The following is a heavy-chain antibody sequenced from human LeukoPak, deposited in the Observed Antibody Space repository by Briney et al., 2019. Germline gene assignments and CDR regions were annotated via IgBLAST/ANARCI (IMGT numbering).Heavy chain of an antibody. CDR2: ISSSSSYI. CDR1: GFTFSSYS. D-gene: IGHD3-3*01. Sequence: GGSLRLSCAASGFTFSSYSMNWVRQAPGKGLEWVSSISSSSSYIYYADSVKGRFTISRDNAKNSLYLQMNSLRAEDTAVYYCASTKIHDFWSGTLGTDYFDYWGQGTLVTVSS. V-gene: IGHV3-21*01. J-gene: IGHJ4*02. CDR3: ASTKIHDFWSGTLGTDYFDY.